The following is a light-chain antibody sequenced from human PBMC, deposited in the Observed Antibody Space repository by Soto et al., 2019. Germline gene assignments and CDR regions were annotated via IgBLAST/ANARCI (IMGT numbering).Light chain of an antibody. CDR2: VAS. CDR3: QQSYSTPYT. Sequence: DIQMTQSPSSLSASVGDRVTITCRASQSISNYLNWYQQKPGKAPNLLIYVASSLQSGVPSRFSGSGSGTDFTLTIRSLQPEDFATYYCQQSYSTPYTFGQGTKLEIK. CDR1: QSISNY. J-gene: IGKJ2*01. V-gene: IGKV1-39*01.